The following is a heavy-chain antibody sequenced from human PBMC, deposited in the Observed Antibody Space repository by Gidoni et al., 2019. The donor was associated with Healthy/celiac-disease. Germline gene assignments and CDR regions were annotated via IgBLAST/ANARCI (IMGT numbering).Heavy chain of an antibody. CDR3: ARGLGDYDSSGYYFGVGAFDI. CDR2: ISSSGSTI. D-gene: IGHD3-22*01. J-gene: IGHJ3*02. Sequence: EVQLVESGGGLVQPGGSLRLSCAASGFPFSSYEMNWVRQAPGKGLEWVSYISSSGSTIYYADSVKGRFTISRDNAKNSLYLKMNSLRAEDTAVYYCARGLGDYDSSGYYFGVGAFDIWGQGTMVTVSS. V-gene: IGHV3-48*03. CDR1: GFPFSSYE.